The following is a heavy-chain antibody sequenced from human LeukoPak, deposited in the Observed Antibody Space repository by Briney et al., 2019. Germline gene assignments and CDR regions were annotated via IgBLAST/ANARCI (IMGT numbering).Heavy chain of an antibody. CDR1: GGSISNRGYY. CDR3: ARRLIRYFDWLLPYNWFDP. D-gene: IGHD3-9*01. CDR2: IYYSGPT. J-gene: IGHJ5*02. V-gene: IGHV4-39*07. Sequence: SETLSLTCTVSGGSISNRGYYWGWIRQPPGKGLEWIGNIYYSGPTYYSPSLKSRVTMSVDTSKNQFSLKLSSVTAADTAVYYCARRLIRYFDWLLPYNWFDPWGQGTLVTVSS.